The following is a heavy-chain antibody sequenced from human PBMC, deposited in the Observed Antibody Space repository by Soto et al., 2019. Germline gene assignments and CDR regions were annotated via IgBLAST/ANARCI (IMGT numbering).Heavy chain of an antibody. CDR3: AKGRGQNWNFDY. CDR2: ISGSGGTA. D-gene: IGHD1-1*01. J-gene: IGHJ4*02. CDR1: GFTFSSYD. Sequence: EVQLLESGGGSVQPAGSLRLSCAASGFTFSSYDMHWVRRPPGKGLEWVSSISGSGGTAYYADSVKGRFSISRDSLVNTLYLQMNSLRAEDTAVYYCAKGRGQNWNFDYWGQGTLVTVSP. V-gene: IGHV3-23*01.